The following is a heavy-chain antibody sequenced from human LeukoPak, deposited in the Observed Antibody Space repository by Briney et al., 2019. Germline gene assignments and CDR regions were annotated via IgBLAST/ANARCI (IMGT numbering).Heavy chain of an antibody. J-gene: IGHJ2*01. CDR1: GYTFTSYD. CDR3: ARGVVPAAMGEYWYFDL. V-gene: IGHV1-8*01. D-gene: IGHD2-2*01. CDR2: INPNSGNT. Sequence: GASVKVSCKASGYTFTSYDINWVRQATGQGLEWMGWINPNSGNTGYAQKFQGRVTMTRNTSISTAYMELSSLRSEDTAVYYCARGVVPAAMGEYWYFDLWGRGTLVTVSS.